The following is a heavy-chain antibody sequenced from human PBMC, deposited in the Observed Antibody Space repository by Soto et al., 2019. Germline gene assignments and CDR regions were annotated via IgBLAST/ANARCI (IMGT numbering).Heavy chain of an antibody. J-gene: IGHJ4*02. D-gene: IGHD1-26*01. CDR2: IYWDVDK. Sequence: QVTLKESGPTLVKPTQTLTLTCTFSGFSLSTSCVGVGWIRQPPGKALEWLALIYWDVDKRYSPSLKSRLTIPQYTSKNQVVRTMTNMDPVDTATYYCADRREPWAHLDYWGQGTLVTVSS. CDR3: ADRREPWAHLDY. CDR1: GFSLSTSCVG. V-gene: IGHV2-5*02.